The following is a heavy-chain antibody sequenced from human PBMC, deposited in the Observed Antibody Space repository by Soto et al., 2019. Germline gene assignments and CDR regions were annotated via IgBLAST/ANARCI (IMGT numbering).Heavy chain of an antibody. V-gene: IGHV1-69*13. D-gene: IGHD4-17*01. CDR2: IIPIFGTA. J-gene: IGHJ4*02. CDR3: ARDSGPRGDYGFDY. CDR1: GGTFSIYA. Sequence: SVNLSCKASGGTFSIYAISWVRQALGQGLEWMGGIIPIFGTANYAQKFQGRVTITADESTSTAYMELSSLRSEDTAVYYCARDSGPRGDYGFDYWGQGILVTVSS.